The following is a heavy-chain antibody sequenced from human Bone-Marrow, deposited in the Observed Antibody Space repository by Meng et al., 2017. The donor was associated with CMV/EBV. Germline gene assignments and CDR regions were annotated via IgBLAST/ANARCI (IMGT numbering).Heavy chain of an antibody. CDR1: GGSIRSYY. Sequence: SETLSLTCTVSGGSIRSYYWSWIRQPPGMGLEWIGYISYGGSANYNPSLKSRVTISVDTSKNHFSLKLSSVTAADTAVYYCARIIRGRDFVAPDWCQGALVTVSS. V-gene: IGHV4-59*01. CDR2: ISYGGSA. D-gene: IGHD3-10*01. J-gene: IGHJ4*02. CDR3: ARIIRGRDFVAPD.